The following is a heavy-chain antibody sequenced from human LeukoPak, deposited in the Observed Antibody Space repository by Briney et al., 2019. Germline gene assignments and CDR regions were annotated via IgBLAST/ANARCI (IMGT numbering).Heavy chain of an antibody. CDR2: IYYSGST. D-gene: IGHD5-18*01. Sequence: PSETLSLTCTVSGGSISSYYWSWIRQPPGKGLEWIGYIYYSGSTNYNPSLKSRVTISVDTSKNQFSLELSSVTAADTAVYYCARVGGYSYGYNWFDPWGQGTLVTVSS. CDR1: GGSISSYY. J-gene: IGHJ5*02. V-gene: IGHV4-59*01. CDR3: ARVGGYSYGYNWFDP.